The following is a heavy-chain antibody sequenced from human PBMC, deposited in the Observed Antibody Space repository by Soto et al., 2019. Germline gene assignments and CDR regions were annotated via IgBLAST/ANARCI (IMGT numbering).Heavy chain of an antibody. CDR2: VLTSGSA. J-gene: IGHJ3*02. V-gene: IGHV4-4*07. CDR3: ARGHYDFWSGYYRDDALDI. D-gene: IGHD3-3*01. CDR1: GASINSSY. Sequence: QVQLQESGPGLVKPSETLSLTCTVSGASINSSYWSWIRQPAGKRLEWIGRVLTSGSAKYNPSLKSRVTMSVETSKNQLSLRLSSVTVADTAVYYCARGHYDFWSGYYRDDALDIWGQGTMVTVSS.